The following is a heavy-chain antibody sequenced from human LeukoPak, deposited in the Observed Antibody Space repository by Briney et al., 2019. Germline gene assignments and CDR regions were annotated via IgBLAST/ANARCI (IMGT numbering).Heavy chain of an antibody. CDR3: ARDLGYCTNGVCHTRFDY. D-gene: IGHD2-8*01. J-gene: IGHJ4*02. Sequence: PSETLSLTCTVSGGSVSSGSYYWSWIRRPPGKGLEWIGYIYYSGSTNYNPSLKSRVTISVDTSKNQFSLKLSSVTAADTAVYYCARDLGYCTNGVCHTRFDYWGQGTLVAVSS. CDR1: GGSVSSGSYY. V-gene: IGHV4-61*01. CDR2: IYYSGST.